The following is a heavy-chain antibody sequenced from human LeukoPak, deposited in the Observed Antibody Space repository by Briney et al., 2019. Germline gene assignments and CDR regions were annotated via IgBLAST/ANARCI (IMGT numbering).Heavy chain of an antibody. V-gene: IGHV1-2*02. Sequence: ASVKVSCKASGYTFTDYYIHWVRQAPGQGLEWMGWINPNSGDTNYAQEFQGRVTMTRDTSINTAYMELSRLRSGDTAVYYCARIGISARGTNFHHWGQGTLVTVSS. J-gene: IGHJ1*01. CDR1: GYTFTDYY. D-gene: IGHD6-13*01. CDR3: ARIGISARGTNFHH. CDR2: INPNSGDT.